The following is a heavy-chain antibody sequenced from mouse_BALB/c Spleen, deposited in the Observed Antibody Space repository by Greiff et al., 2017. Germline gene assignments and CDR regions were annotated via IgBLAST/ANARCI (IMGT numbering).Heavy chain of an antibody. CDR3: TRVPYGNALYAMDY. V-gene: IGHV1S81*02. J-gene: IGHJ4*01. CDR2: INPSNGGT. Sequence: QVQLQQPGAELVKPGASVKLSCKASGYTFTSYYMYWVKQRPGQGLEWIGGINPSNGGTNFNEKFKSKATLTVDKSSSTAYMQLSSLTSEDSAVYYCTRVPYGNALYAMDYWGLGTSVTVSS. D-gene: IGHD2-10*02. CDR1: GYTFTSYY.